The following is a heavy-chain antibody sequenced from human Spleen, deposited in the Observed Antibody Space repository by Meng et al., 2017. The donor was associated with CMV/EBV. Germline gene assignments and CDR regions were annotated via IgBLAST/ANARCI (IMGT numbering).Heavy chain of an antibody. J-gene: IGHJ6*02. Sequence: GESLKISCAASGFTFSSYSMNWVRQAPGKGLEWVSSISSSSSYIYYADSVKGRFTISRDNAKNSLYLQMNSLRAEDTAVYYCARALGPSSGYYYPNYYYYGMDVWGQGTTVTVSS. D-gene: IGHD3-22*01. V-gene: IGHV3-21*01. CDR2: ISSSSSYI. CDR3: ARALGPSSGYYYPNYYYYGMDV. CDR1: GFTFSSYS.